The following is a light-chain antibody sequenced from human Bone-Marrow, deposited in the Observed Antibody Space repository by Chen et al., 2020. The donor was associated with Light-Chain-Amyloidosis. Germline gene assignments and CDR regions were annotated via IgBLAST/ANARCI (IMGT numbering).Light chain of an antibody. CDR1: NIGSTS. V-gene: IGLV3-21*02. Sequence: SYVLTQPSSVSVAPGQTATIACGGNNIGSTSVHWYQQTPGQAPVLVIYDDFDRPSGIPERFSGSNSGNTATLTISGVEDGDEADYYCQVWDRSSDRPVFGGGTKLTVL. CDR2: DDF. J-gene: IGLJ3*02. CDR3: QVWDRSSDRPV.